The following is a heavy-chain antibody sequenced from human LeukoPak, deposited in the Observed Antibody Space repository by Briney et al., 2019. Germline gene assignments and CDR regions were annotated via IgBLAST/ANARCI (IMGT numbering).Heavy chain of an antibody. J-gene: IGHJ6*03. CDR2: SYYSGST. CDR3: ARGLLRWSHYYYYYMDV. D-gene: IGHD4-23*01. V-gene: IGHV4-59*11. Sequence: SETLSLTCTVSGGSISSHYWSWIRQPPGKGLEWIGYSYYSGSTNYNPSLKSRVTISVDTSRNQFSLKLSSVTAADTAVYYCARGLLRWSHYYYYYMDVWGKGTTVTVSS. CDR1: GGSISSHY.